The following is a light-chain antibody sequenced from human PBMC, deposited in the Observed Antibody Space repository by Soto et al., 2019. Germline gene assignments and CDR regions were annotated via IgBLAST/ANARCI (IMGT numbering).Light chain of an antibody. CDR3: SSYTRSSSVI. Sequence: QSVLTQPASVSGSPGQSIAISCTGTSSDVGAYDYVSWYQQHPGKAPKLMIYDVKYRPSGVSNPFSGSKSGNTASLTISGLQAEDEAEYYCSSYTRSSSVIFGGGTKLTVL. CDR1: SSDVGAYDY. J-gene: IGLJ2*01. V-gene: IGLV2-14*01. CDR2: DVK.